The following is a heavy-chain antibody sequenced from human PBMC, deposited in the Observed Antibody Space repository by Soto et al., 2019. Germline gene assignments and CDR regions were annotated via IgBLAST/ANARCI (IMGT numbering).Heavy chain of an antibody. D-gene: IGHD2-15*01. Sequence: QLQLQESGPGLVKPSESLSLTCTDSGGSVSSSSYYWGCIRQPPGKGLEWIGSIYYSGSTYYNPSLKSRVTISVDTSKNQFSLKLSSVTAADTAVYYCARHTPAISISDHWGQGTLVTVSS. V-gene: IGHV4-39*01. CDR1: GGSVSSSSYY. CDR3: ARHTPAISISDH. J-gene: IGHJ4*02. CDR2: IYYSGST.